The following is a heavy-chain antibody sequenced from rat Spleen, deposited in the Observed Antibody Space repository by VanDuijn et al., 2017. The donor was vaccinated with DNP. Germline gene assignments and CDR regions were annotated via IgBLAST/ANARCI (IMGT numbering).Heavy chain of an antibody. CDR3: ARRGNNWDFDY. D-gene: IGHD1-10*01. J-gene: IGHJ2*01. Sequence: EVQLVESGGGLVQPGRSMKLSCAASGFPFSNYDMAWVRQAPKKGLEWVAIISYDGNSPYYRDSVKGRFTISRDNAKSTLYLQRDSLRSEDTATYYCARRGNNWDFDYWGQGVMVTVSS. V-gene: IGHV5-7*01. CDR1: GFPFSNYD. CDR2: ISYDGNSP.